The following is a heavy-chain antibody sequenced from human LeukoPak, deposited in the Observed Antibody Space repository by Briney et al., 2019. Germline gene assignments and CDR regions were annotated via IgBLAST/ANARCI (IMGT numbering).Heavy chain of an antibody. D-gene: IGHD2-2*01. Sequence: PSETLSLTCSVSGGSISSYYWGWIRQPPGKGLEWIGYIYYSGSTNYNPSLKSPVTISVDTSKNQFSLKLSSVTAADTAVYYCARDRSSWGYYFDYWGQGTLVTVSS. CDR1: GGSISSYY. V-gene: IGHV4-59*01. CDR3: ARDRSSWGYYFDY. J-gene: IGHJ4*02. CDR2: IYYSGST.